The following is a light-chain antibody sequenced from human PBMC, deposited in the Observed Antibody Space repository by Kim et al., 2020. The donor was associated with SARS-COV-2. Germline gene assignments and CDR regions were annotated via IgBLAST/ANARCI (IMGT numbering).Light chain of an antibody. CDR2: GAS. CDR3: QQYNNWPLT. CDR1: QSVSSK. V-gene: IGKV3-15*01. J-gene: IGKJ4*01. Sequence: EIVMTQSPATLSVSPGERATLSCRASQSVSSKLAWYQQKPGQTPRLLIYGASTRVTGIPARFSGSGSGTEFTLTISSLQSEDFAVYYCQQYNNWPLTFGGGTKVDIK.